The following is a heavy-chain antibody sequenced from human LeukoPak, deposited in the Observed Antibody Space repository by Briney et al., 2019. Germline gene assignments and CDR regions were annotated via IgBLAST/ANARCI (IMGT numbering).Heavy chain of an antibody. CDR2: ISYDGSNK. V-gene: IGHV3-30*18. D-gene: IGHD2-15*01. Sequence: PGGSLRLSCAASGFTFSSYGMHWVRQAPGKGLEWVAVISYDGSNKYYADSVKGRFTISRGNSKNTLYLQMNSLRAEDTAVYYCAKMVVVQKRNWFDPWGQGTLVTVSS. J-gene: IGHJ5*02. CDR3: AKMVVVQKRNWFDP. CDR1: GFTFSSYG.